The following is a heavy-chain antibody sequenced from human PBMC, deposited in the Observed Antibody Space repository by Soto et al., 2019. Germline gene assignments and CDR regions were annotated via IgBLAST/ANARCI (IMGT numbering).Heavy chain of an antibody. CDR2: IKQGGST. CDR3: AREGPGITGTTRSDYYAMDV. V-gene: IGHV3-7*03. D-gene: IGHD1-7*01. CDR1: GFTFSSYW. J-gene: IGHJ6*02. Sequence: GGSLRLSCAASGFTFSSYWMSWVRQAPGKGLEWVANIKQGGSTYYADSVKGRFTISRDNSKNTLYLQMNSLRAEDTAVYYCAREGPGITGTTRSDYYAMDVWCQGTTVTVSS.